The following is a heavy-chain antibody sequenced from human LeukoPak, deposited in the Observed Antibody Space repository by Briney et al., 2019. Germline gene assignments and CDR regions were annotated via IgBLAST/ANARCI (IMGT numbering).Heavy chain of an antibody. CDR3: ARVKATQLWSEILTPFDY. D-gene: IGHD5-18*01. J-gene: IGHJ4*02. Sequence: SGKVSCKASGGTFSSYAISWVRQAPGQGLEWMGGIIPIFGTANYAQKFQGGVTITADKSTSTAYMELSSLRSEDTAVYYCARVKATQLWSEILTPFDYWGQGTLVTVSS. V-gene: IGHV1-69*06. CDR2: IIPIFGTA. CDR1: GGTFSSYA.